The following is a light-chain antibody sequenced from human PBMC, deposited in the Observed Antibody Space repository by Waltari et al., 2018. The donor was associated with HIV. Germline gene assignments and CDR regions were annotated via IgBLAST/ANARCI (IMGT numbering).Light chain of an antibody. V-gene: IGLV2-14*03. CDR1: SRHVGGYNY. CDR2: DVS. Sequence: QSALTQSASVSGSPGQSITISCTGTSRHVGGYNYVSWYQHHPGKAPKLMIYDVSNRPSGVSNRFSGSKSGNTASLTISGLQAEDEADYYCNSYTTSSTLHVVFGGGTKLTVL. J-gene: IGLJ2*01. CDR3: NSYTTSSTLHVV.